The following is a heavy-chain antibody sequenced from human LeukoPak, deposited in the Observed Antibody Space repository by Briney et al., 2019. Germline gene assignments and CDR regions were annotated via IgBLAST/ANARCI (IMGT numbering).Heavy chain of an antibody. V-gene: IGHV3-23*01. CDR3: ARSGYGSGSHSFGY. D-gene: IGHD3-10*01. Sequence: GGSLRLSCAASGCIFSDYAMFWVRQAPGKGLEWVSGISGTGGNTFYADSVKGWFTISRDNSRNTLSLQMNSLRDEDTAVYYCARSGYGSGSHSFGYWGQGTLVTVSS. CDR1: GCIFSDYA. CDR2: ISGTGGNT. J-gene: IGHJ4*02.